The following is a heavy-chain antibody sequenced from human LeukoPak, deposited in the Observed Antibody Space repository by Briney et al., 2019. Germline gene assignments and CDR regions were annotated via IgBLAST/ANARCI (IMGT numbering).Heavy chain of an antibody. CDR2: ISYDGSNK. V-gene: IGHV3-30*01. D-gene: IGHD3-10*01. Sequence: PGGSLRLSCAASGFTFSSYAMHWVRQAPGKGLEWVAVISYDGSNKYYADSVKGRFTISRDNSKNTLYLQMNSLRAEDTAVYYCARAEDYYGSGSYFLLYWGQGTLVTVSS. CDR3: ARAEDYYGSGSYFLLY. J-gene: IGHJ4*02. CDR1: GFTFSSYA.